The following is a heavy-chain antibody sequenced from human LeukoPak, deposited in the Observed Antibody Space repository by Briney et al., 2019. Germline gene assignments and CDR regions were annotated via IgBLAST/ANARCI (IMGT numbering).Heavy chain of an antibody. Sequence: SETLSLTCAVSGDSISNYYWSWLRQPPGKGLEWIGYIYTSGSTNYNPSLKSRVTISVDTSKNQFSLRLTSVTAADTAVYYRADTPYCSSNNCYHFYNGNDDFNIWGQGAKVTVSS. CDR3: ADTPYCSSNNCYHFYNGNDDFNI. CDR2: IYTSGST. V-gene: IGHV4-4*09. CDR1: GDSISNYY. J-gene: IGHJ3*02. D-gene: IGHD2-2*01.